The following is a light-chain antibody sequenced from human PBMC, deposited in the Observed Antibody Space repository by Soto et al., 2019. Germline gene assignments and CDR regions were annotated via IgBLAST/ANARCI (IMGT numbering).Light chain of an antibody. J-gene: IGKJ1*01. CDR2: GTS. Sequence: IVLTQSPGTLSLSPGERASLSFRYNESVSSSYLARYQQKPGQAPGLHIYGTSSRATAIPDRFTCSGSETAFTLTNSRLETEDFAVEYLQQYGSSSWTFGQSTLVETK. CDR3: QQYGSSSWT. V-gene: IGKV3-20*01. CDR1: ESVSSSY.